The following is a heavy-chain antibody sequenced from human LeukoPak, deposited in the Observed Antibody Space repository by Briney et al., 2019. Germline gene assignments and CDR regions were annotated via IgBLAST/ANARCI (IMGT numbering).Heavy chain of an antibody. CDR1: GYRFTSYS. V-gene: IGHV7-4-1*02. CDR2: INTNTGKP. CDR3: AREVRLRCGVDCYTDAFDI. D-gene: IGHD2-21*02. J-gene: IGHJ3*02. Sequence: GASVKVSCKASGYRFTSYSLIWLRQAPGQGLEWMGWINTNTGKPTYAQGFTGRFVLSLETSVSTAFLHITSLKAEDTALYFCAREVRLRCGVDCYTDAFDIWGQGTMVTVTS.